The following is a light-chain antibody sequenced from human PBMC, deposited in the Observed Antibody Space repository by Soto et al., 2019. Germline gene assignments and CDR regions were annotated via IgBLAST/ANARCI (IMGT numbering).Light chain of an antibody. CDR3: QHYGGLWT. CDR1: QTITNR. Sequence: DIQMTQSPSTVSASVGDRVTITCRASQTITNRLAWYQRKPGKAPKVLIYDASNLESGVPSRFSGSGSGTEFILNISSLQPDDFATYYCQHYGGLWTFGQGTKVEVK. V-gene: IGKV1-5*01. J-gene: IGKJ1*01. CDR2: DAS.